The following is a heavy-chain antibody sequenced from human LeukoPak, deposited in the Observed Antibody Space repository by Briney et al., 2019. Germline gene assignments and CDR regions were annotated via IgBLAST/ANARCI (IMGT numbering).Heavy chain of an antibody. J-gene: IGHJ4*02. CDR2: IYYIGKN. Sequence: PSETLSLTCAVSGGSINSHHWGWIRQPPGKGLEWIGDIYYIGKNNYNPSLKSRVTISLDTSKNHLSLNLTSVLAADTAIYYCVRRDIGWNYFDYWGQGILVTVSS. CDR3: VRRDIGWNYFDY. D-gene: IGHD6-19*01. V-gene: IGHV4-59*08. CDR1: GGSINSHH.